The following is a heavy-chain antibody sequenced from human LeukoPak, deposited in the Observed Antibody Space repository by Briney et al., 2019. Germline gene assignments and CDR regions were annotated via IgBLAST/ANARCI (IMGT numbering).Heavy chain of an antibody. Sequence: ASVKVSCKASGYTFTSYGISWVRQAPGQGLEWMGWISAYNGNTNYAQKLQGRVTMTTDTSTSAAYMELRSLRSDDTAVYYCARVIAVAGTGWFDPWGQGTLVTVSS. J-gene: IGHJ5*02. CDR3: ARVIAVAGTGWFDP. D-gene: IGHD6-19*01. CDR1: GYTFTSYG. CDR2: ISAYNGNT. V-gene: IGHV1-18*01.